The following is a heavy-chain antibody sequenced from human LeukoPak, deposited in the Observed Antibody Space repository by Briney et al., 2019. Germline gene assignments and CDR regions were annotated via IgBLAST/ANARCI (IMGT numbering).Heavy chain of an antibody. CDR1: GFTFNNYG. D-gene: IGHD3-16*01. Sequence: GGSLGLSCAASGFTFNNYGMHWVRQAPGKGLEWVGRTRNKANSYTTEYAASVKGRFTISRDDSKNSLYLQMNSLKTEDTAVYYCARVGNDYVHVGMDVWGQGTTVTVSS. CDR3: ARVGNDYVHVGMDV. V-gene: IGHV3-72*01. J-gene: IGHJ6*02. CDR2: TRNKANSYTT.